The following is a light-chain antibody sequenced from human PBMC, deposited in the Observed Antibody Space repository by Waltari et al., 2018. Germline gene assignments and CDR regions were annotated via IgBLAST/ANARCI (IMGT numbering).Light chain of an antibody. CDR1: RLSSKF. CDR2: KDD. V-gene: IGLV3-1*01. J-gene: IGLJ1*01. Sequence: SYDLTQPPSLSVSPGQTATITCSGDRLSSKFVSWYLQRPGQAPLAVLYKDDRRPSGIPERFSGSNSGDTATLTITETQTMDEADYYCQAWHINTGVFGPGTKVTVL. CDR3: QAWHINTGV.